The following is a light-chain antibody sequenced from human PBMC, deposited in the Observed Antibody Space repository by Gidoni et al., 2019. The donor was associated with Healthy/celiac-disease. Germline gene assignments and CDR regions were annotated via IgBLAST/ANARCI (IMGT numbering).Light chain of an antibody. CDR2: AAS. CDR1: QSISSY. Sequence: DLQLTPSPSSLSASVGDRVTITCRASQSISSYLKWYQQKPGKAPKLLIYAASSSQSGVPSRFSGSGSGTDFTLTISSLQPEDVATYYCQQSNSTPWTFGQGTKVEIK. V-gene: IGKV1-39*01. CDR3: QQSNSTPWT. J-gene: IGKJ1*01.